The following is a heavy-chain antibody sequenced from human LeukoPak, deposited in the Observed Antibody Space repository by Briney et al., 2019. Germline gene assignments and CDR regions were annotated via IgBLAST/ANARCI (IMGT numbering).Heavy chain of an antibody. CDR1: GFTFSSYG. CDR2: IIGSGGST. D-gene: IGHD6-19*01. J-gene: IGHJ5*02. V-gene: IGHV3-23*01. CDR3: ASIAVAEHNWFDP. Sequence: GGSLRLSCAASGFTFSSYGMSWVRQAPGKGLEWVSAIIGSGGSTYYADSVKGRFTISRDNSKNTLYLQMNSLRAEDTAVYYCASIAVAEHNWFDPWGQGTLVTVSS.